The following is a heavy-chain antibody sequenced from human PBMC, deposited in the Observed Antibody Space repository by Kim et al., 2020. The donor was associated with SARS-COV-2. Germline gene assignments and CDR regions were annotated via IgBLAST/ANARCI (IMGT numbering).Heavy chain of an antibody. D-gene: IGHD4-17*01. V-gene: IGHV4-34*01. Sequence: ETLSLTCAVYGGSFSGYYWSWIRQPPGKGLEWIGEINHSGSTNYNPSLKSRVTISVDTSKNQFSLKLSSVTAADTAVYYCASAFIGTTVTGDYWGQGTLVTVSS. CDR1: GGSFSGYY. CDR2: INHSGST. J-gene: IGHJ4*02. CDR3: ASAFIGTTVTGDY.